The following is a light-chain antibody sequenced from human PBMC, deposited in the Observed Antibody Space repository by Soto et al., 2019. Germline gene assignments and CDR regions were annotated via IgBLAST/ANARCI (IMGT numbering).Light chain of an antibody. J-gene: IGKJ2*01. CDR2: AAS. V-gene: IGKV1-39*01. CDR3: QQTYSTPPFP. Sequence: GDRVTITCRASQSISSYLNWYQQKPGKAPNLLIYAASSLQSGVPSRFSGSGSGTDFTLTISSLQPEDFATYFCQQTYSTPPFPFGQGTKLEIK. CDR1: QSISSY.